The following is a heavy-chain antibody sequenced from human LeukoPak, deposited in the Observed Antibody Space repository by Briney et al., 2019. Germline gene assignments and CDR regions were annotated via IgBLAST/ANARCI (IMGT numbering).Heavy chain of an antibody. D-gene: IGHD6-19*01. Sequence: GRSLRLSCAASGFTFSSYGMHWVRQAPGKGLEWVAFIRYDGSDKYYAGSVKGRFTISRDNSKNTLYLQMNSLRAEDTAVFYCAKDLRSKVAALDYWGQGTLVTVSS. CDR2: IRYDGSDK. J-gene: IGHJ4*02. V-gene: IGHV3-30*02. CDR1: GFTFSSYG. CDR3: AKDLRSKVAALDY.